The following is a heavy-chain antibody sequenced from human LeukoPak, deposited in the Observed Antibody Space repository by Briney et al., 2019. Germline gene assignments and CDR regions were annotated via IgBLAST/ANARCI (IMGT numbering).Heavy chain of an antibody. V-gene: IGHV3-7*02. Sequence: GGSLRLSCAASGFTFSSYWMSWVRQAPGKGLEWVANIKQDGGEKYYVDSVKGRFTISRDNAKNSLYLQMNSLRAEDTAVYYCASHYYDSSGYYYGMDVWGQGTTVTVSS. CDR2: IKQDGGEK. CDR1: GFTFSSYW. CDR3: ASHYYDSSGYYYGMDV. J-gene: IGHJ6*02. D-gene: IGHD3-22*01.